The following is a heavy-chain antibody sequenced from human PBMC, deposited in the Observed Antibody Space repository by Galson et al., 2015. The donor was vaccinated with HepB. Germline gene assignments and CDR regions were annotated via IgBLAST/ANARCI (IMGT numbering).Heavy chain of an antibody. CDR3: ARGIAAPDKWFDP. V-gene: IGHV3-11*01. D-gene: IGHD6-6*01. CDR2: ISSSGKTI. Sequence: SLRLSCAASGFTFSDYYMTWIRQAPGKGLELVSYISSSGKTIYYADSVRGRFTIPRDNAKNSLYLQMNSLRAEDTAVYYCARGIAAPDKWFDPWGQGTLVTVSS. CDR1: GFTFSDYY. J-gene: IGHJ5*02.